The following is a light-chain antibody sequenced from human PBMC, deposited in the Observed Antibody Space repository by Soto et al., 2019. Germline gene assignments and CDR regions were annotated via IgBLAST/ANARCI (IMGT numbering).Light chain of an antibody. Sequence: EIVLTQSPVTLSLSPGERATLSCRASQSISDTLAWYQQKPGQAPRLLIYGASTRAPGFPARFSGSGSGTDFTLTISSLQSEDFAVYYCQQYNNWPWTFGQGTKVDIK. CDR1: QSISDT. J-gene: IGKJ1*01. CDR2: GAS. V-gene: IGKV3-15*01. CDR3: QQYNNWPWT.